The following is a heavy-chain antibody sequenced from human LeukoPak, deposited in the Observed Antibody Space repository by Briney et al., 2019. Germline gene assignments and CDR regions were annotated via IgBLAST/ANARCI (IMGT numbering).Heavy chain of an antibody. CDR1: GYSFTSYW. J-gene: IGHJ4*02. CDR2: IDPGDSYT. Sequence: GESLKISCKGSGYSFTSYWITWVRQMPGKGLEWMGSIDPGDSYTNYSPSFQGRVIISADKSISTAYLQWSSLKASDTAMYYCARHTVGSGWEIDYWGQGTLVTVSS. CDR3: ARHTVGSGWEIDY. D-gene: IGHD6-19*01. V-gene: IGHV5-10-1*01.